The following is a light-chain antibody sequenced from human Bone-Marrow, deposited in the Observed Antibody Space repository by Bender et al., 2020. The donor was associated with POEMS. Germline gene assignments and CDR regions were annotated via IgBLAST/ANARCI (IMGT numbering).Light chain of an antibody. J-gene: IGLJ2*01. CDR3: QAWDTYSVI. CDR2: QDT. V-gene: IGLV3-1*01. Sequence: SYEVTQPPSVSVSPGQTASITCSGDDLGDKYVAWYQQKPGQSPVLGIYQDTKRPSGIPERFSGPNSGNTATLTISGTQAMDEADYYCQAWDTYSVIFGGGTKLTVL. CDR1: DLGDKY.